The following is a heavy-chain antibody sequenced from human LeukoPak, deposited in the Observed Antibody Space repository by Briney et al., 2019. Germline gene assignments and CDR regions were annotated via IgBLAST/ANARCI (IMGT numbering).Heavy chain of an antibody. CDR3: AKSNGYGLIDI. Sequence: PSETLSLTCAVSGGSISSSNWWSWVRQPPGKALEWIGNIFYNGSTYYSPSLKSRVTISLDTSRNQFSLKLNSVTAADTAVYYCAKSNGYGLIDIWGQGTMVTVSS. CDR1: GGSISSSNW. J-gene: IGHJ3*02. D-gene: IGHD3-10*01. CDR2: IFYNGST. V-gene: IGHV4-4*02.